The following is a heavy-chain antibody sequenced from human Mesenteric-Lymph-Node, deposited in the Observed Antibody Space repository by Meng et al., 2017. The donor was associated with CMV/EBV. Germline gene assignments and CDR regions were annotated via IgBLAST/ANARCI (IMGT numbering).Heavy chain of an antibody. J-gene: IGHJ5*02. D-gene: IGHD3-10*01. CDR1: GGSISGSSYY. CDR2: IYYSGST. CDR3: ARPHYYGSGSSPWFDP. V-gene: IGHV4-39*01. Sequence: QLQLQESGPGLVKPSETLSLTCPVPGGSISGSSYYWGWIRQPPGKGLEWIGSIYYSGSTYYNPSLKSRVTISVDTSKNQFSLKLSSVTAADTAVYYCARPHYYGSGSSPWFDPWGQGTLVTVSS.